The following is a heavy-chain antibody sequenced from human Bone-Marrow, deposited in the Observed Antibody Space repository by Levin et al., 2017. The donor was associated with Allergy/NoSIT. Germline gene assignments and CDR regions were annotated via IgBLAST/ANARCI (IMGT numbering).Heavy chain of an antibody. J-gene: IGHJ5*02. CDR1: GVSIDTYNW. Sequence: SQTLSLTCDVSGVSIDTYNWWTWVRQPPGKGLQWIGDINQRGTATYNSSLRSRVVMSVDTSRNQFSLMVNSVTAADTAVYYCARINQASGVKSGFDPWGPGSLVAVS. D-gene: IGHD6-25*01. CDR3: ARINQASGVKSGFDP. CDR2: INQRGTA. V-gene: IGHV4-4*02.